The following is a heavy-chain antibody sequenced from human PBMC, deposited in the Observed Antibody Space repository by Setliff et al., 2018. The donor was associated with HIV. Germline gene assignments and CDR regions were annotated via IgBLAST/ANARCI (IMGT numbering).Heavy chain of an antibody. CDR1: GFSLSDYY. CDR2: IKQDGSDK. CDR3: ARPLYGGNSDVGGF. J-gene: IGHJ1*01. D-gene: IGHD4-17*01. Sequence: PGGSLRLSCAVSGFSLSDYYMDWVRQAPGKGLEWVANIKQDGSDKYYADSVRGRFTISRDNAKNALFLQMSSLTVEDTAVYYCARPLYGGNSDVGGFWGQGTLVTVSS. V-gene: IGHV3-7*01.